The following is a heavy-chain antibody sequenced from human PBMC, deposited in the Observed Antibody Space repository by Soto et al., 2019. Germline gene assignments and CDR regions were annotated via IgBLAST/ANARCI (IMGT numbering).Heavy chain of an antibody. CDR1: GGSISSYY. Sequence: SETLSLSCTVSGGSISSYYWSWIRQPPGKGLEWIGYIYYSGSTNYNPSLKSRVTISVDTSKNQFSLKLSSVTAADTAVYYCASEVGSASIDWGQRTLVTGSS. D-gene: IGHD3-3*02. CDR2: IYYSGST. CDR3: ASEVGSASID. J-gene: IGHJ4*02. V-gene: IGHV4-59*01.